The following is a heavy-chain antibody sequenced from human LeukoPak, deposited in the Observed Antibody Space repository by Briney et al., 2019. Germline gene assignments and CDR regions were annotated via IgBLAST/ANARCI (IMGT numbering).Heavy chain of an antibody. CDR3: ARVPPSAHQLLSSDY. Sequence: ASVKVSCKASGYTFTSYGISWVRQAPGQGLEWMAWISANNGETRYAKTLQGSLTMTTDTSTSTAYMELRSLRSDDTAVYYCARVPPSAHQLLSSDYWGQGTQVTVSS. CDR2: ISANNGET. CDR1: GYTFTSYG. V-gene: IGHV1-18*01. J-gene: IGHJ4*02. D-gene: IGHD2-2*01.